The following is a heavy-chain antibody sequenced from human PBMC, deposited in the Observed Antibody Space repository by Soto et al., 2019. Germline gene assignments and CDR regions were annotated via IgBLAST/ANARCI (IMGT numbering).Heavy chain of an antibody. D-gene: IGHD3-3*01. CDR3: ARVSRESFGEWLFATLDY. V-gene: IGHV3-7*01. CDR2: IKQDGSEK. J-gene: IGHJ4*02. CDR1: GFTFSSYW. Sequence: GGSLRLSCAASGFTFSSYWMSWVRQAPGKGLEWVANIKQDGSEKYYVDSVKGRFTISRDNAKNSLYLQMNSLRAEDTAVYYCARVSRESFGEWLFATLDYWGQGTLVTVSS.